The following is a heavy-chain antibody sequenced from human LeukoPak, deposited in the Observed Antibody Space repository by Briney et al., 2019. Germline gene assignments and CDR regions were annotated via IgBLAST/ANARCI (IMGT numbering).Heavy chain of an antibody. CDR1: GFTFSSYS. V-gene: IGHV3-48*04. D-gene: IGHD4-17*01. Sequence: GGSLRLSCAASGFTFSSYSMNWVRQAPGKGLEWASYISRSSSTIYYADSVKGRFTISRDDAKNSLYLQMNSLRAEDTAMYYCASLHWARNTVSFDYWGQGALVTVSS. CDR3: ASLHWARNTVSFDY. CDR2: ISRSSSTI. J-gene: IGHJ4*02.